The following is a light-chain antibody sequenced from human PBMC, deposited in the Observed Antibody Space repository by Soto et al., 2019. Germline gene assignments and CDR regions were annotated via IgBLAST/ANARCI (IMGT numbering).Light chain of an antibody. V-gene: IGKV3-11*01. J-gene: IGKJ5*01. CDR2: DTS. CDR1: QSVSRD. Sequence: EVVLTQSPATLSLSPGETATLSCRASQSVSRDLAWYQQTPGQAPRLLIYDTSNRATGIPARFSGSGSGTDFTLTISSLEPEDFALYFCQQRSDWPQITFGQGTRLEI. CDR3: QQRSDWPQIT.